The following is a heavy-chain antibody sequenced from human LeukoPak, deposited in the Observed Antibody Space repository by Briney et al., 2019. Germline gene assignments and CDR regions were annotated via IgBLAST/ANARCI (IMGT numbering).Heavy chain of an antibody. CDR2: ISYDGSNK. CDR3: ARDVCSSTSCPYYYYYYGMDV. J-gene: IGHJ6*02. Sequence: GRSLRLSCTASGFTFGDHAMSSVRQAPGKGLEWVAVISYDGSNKYYADSVKGRFTISRDNSKNTLYLQMNSLRAEDTAVYYCARDVCSSTSCPYYYYYYGMDVWGQGTTVTVSS. V-gene: IGHV3-30-3*01. D-gene: IGHD2-2*01. CDR1: GFTFGDHA.